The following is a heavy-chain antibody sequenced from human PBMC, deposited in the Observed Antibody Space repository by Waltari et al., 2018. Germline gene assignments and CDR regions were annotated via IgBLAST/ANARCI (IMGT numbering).Heavy chain of an antibody. Sequence: EVQLVESGGGLVQPGGSLRPSCAAFGFTCSSFSMNWVHQAPGKGLEWVSYISSSSSTIYYADSVKGRFTISRDNAKNSLYLQMNSLRDEDTAVYYCASQIVGATGYWGQGTLVTVSS. J-gene: IGHJ4*02. D-gene: IGHD1-26*01. V-gene: IGHV3-48*02. CDR1: GFTCSSFS. CDR2: ISSSSSTI. CDR3: ASQIVGATGY.